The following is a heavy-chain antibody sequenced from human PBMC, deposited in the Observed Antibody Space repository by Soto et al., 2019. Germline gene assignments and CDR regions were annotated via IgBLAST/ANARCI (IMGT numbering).Heavy chain of an antibody. CDR1: GGSVSSGSYY. CDR2: IYYSGST. J-gene: IGHJ4*02. Sequence: SETLSLTCTVSGGSVSSGSYYWSWIRQPPGKGQERIGYIYYSGSTNYNPSLKSRVTISVDTSKNQFSLKLRSVTAADMAVYYCARCGSYYDYVWGSYRPKYFFDFWGQGTLVTVSS. D-gene: IGHD3-16*02. V-gene: IGHV4-61*01. CDR3: ARCGSYYDYVWGSYRPKYFFDF.